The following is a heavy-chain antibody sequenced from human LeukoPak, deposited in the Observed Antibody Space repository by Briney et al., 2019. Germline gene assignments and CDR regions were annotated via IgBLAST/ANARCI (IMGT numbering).Heavy chain of an antibody. CDR3: ARGKIRWLKLGDFDY. CDR1: GGSFSGYY. D-gene: IGHD5-24*01. Sequence: SETLSLTCAVYGGSFSGYYWSWIRQPPGKGLEWIGEINHSGSTNYNPSLKSRVTISVDTSKNQFSLKLSSVTAADTAVYYCARGKIRWLKLGDFDYWGQGTLVTVSS. CDR2: INHSGST. V-gene: IGHV4-34*01. J-gene: IGHJ4*02.